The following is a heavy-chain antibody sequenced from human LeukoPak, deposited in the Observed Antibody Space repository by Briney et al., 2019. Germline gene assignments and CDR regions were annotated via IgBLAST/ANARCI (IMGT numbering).Heavy chain of an antibody. CDR3: ARGYDTAGYFSY. Sequence: ASVKVSCKASGYTFTNYTLNWVRQAPGQGLEWMGWIDTNTGNPTYAQSFIGRFVFSLDTPVTTAYLQISSLKAEDTAVYYCARGYDTAGYFSYWGQGTLVTVSS. D-gene: IGHD3-22*01. CDR1: GYTFTNYT. V-gene: IGHV7-4-1*02. J-gene: IGHJ4*02. CDR2: IDTNTGNP.